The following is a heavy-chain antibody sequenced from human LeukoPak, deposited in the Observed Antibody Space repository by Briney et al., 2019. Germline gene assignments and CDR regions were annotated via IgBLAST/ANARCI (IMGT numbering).Heavy chain of an antibody. Sequence: GGSLRLSCAASGFTFSDYYMSWIRQAPGKGLEWVSYISSSGSTIYYADSVKGRFTISRDNAKNSLYLQMNSLRAEDTAVYYCARPRYSSSWYRVDYFDYWGQGTLVTVSS. CDR2: ISSSGSTI. D-gene: IGHD6-13*01. CDR1: GFTFSDYY. J-gene: IGHJ4*02. V-gene: IGHV3-11*04. CDR3: ARPRYSSSWYRVDYFDY.